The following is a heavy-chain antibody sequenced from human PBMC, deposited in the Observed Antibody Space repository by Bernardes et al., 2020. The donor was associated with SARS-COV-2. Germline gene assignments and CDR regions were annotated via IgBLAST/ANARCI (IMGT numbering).Heavy chain of an antibody. CDR3: ALPPTNYDRFGMDV. CDR1: GYTFTGYY. D-gene: IGHD3-22*01. V-gene: IGHV1-2*02. CDR2: INPNSGGT. Sequence: ASVKVSCKASGYTFTGYYIHWVRQAPGQGLAWMGSINPNSGGTIYAQKFQGRVTMTRDTSVSTAYMELSRLRSDDTAVYYCALPPTNYDRFGMDVWGQGTTVTVSS. J-gene: IGHJ6*02.